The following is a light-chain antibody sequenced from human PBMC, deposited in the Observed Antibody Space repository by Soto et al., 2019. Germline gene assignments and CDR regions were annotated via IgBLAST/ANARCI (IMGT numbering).Light chain of an antibody. V-gene: IGKV3-15*01. J-gene: IGKJ1*01. CDR1: QSVRSN. CDR2: GAS. CDR3: QQYNNWPRT. Sequence: EIVMTQSPATLSVSPGERVALSCRASQSVRSNFAWYQQKPGQAPRLLIFGASTRASGIPARFSGSGSGTEFTLTINRLRSEEFAVYYCQQYNNWPRTFGQGTKLDI.